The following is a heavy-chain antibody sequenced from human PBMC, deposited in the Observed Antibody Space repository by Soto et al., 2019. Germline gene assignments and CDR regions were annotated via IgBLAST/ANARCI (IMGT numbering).Heavy chain of an antibody. CDR2: IYYSGST. V-gene: IGHV4-61*01. CDR1: GGSVSSGSYY. D-gene: IGHD2-2*02. CDR3: ARALPAAIAGVDY. Sequence: SETLSLTCTVSGGSVSSGSYYWSWIRQPPGKGLEWIGYIYYSGSTNYNPSLKSRVTISVDTSKNQFSLKLSSVTAADTAVYYCARALPAAIAGVDYWGQGVPVTVS. J-gene: IGHJ4*02.